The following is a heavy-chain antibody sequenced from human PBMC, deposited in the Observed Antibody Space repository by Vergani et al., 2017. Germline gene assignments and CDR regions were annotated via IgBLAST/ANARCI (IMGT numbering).Heavy chain of an antibody. J-gene: IGHJ3*01. V-gene: IGHV3-23*01. CDR2: INNNGGST. CDR1: GFTFNSYA. Sequence: QLLESGGGLIQPGGSLRLSCAASGFTFNSYAMTWVRQAPGKGLEWVSGINNNGGSTYYADSVKGRFTISRDNSKNTIYLQMTDLRAEDTATYYCAKVCGSTSCPDGGGAFDVWGHGTMVTVSS. CDR3: AKVCGSTSCPDGGGAFDV. D-gene: IGHD2-2*01.